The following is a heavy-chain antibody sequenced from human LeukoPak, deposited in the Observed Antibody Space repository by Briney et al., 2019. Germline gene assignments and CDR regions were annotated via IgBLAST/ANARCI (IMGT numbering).Heavy chain of an antibody. CDR3: ARGPRDGYNPSWFDP. Sequence: ASVKVSCKASGYTFTSYYMHWVRQAPGQGREWMGIINPSGGSTSYAQKFQGRVTMTRDMSTSTVYMELSSLRSEDTAVYYCARGPRDGYNPSWFDPWGQGTLVTVSS. D-gene: IGHD5-24*01. CDR1: GYTFTSYY. V-gene: IGHV1-46*01. J-gene: IGHJ5*02. CDR2: INPSGGST.